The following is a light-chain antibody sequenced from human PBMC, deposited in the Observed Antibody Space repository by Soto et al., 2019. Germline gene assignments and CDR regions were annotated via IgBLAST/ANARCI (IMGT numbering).Light chain of an antibody. CDR3: QSYDSSLSGDV. CDR1: SSNIGAGYD. Sequence: QSVLTQPPSVSGAPGQRVTISCTGSSSNIGAGYDVHWCQQLPGTAPKLLIYGNSNRPSGVPVRFSGSKSGTSASLAITGLQAEDEADYYCQSYDSSLSGDVFGTGTKVTVL. CDR2: GNS. J-gene: IGLJ1*01. V-gene: IGLV1-40*01.